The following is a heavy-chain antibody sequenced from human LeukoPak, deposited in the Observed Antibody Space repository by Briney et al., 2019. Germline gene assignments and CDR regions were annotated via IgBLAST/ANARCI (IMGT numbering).Heavy chain of an antibody. D-gene: IGHD2-2*01. CDR3: STVGSSASDPYDY. Sequence: ASVKVSCKASGGTFTSYGISWVRQAPGQGPEWMGGIIPMFGTTKCAQKFQGRVTITADQSTRTAYMEMSSLRSEDTALYYCSTVGSSASDPYDYWGQGTLVTVSS. CDR2: IIPMFGTT. CDR1: GGTFTSYG. V-gene: IGHV1-69*13. J-gene: IGHJ4*02.